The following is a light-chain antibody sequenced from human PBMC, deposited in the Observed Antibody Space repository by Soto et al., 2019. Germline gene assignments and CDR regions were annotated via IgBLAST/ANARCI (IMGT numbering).Light chain of an antibody. CDR2: GTS. CDR3: QQYGSPPIT. CDR1: QTVLTN. J-gene: IGKJ5*01. V-gene: IGKV3-20*01. Sequence: VLTQSKATLSLSPGERASLSCRASQTVLTNLAWYQQQPGQAPRLLMSGTSNRATGTPDRFSGSGSGTDFTLTISRLEPEDFAVYYCQQYGSPPITFGQVTLLEIK.